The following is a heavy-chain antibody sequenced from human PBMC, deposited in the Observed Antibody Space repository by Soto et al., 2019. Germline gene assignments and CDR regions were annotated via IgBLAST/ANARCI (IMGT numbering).Heavy chain of an antibody. Sequence: VWTGPEAQKPGASVKVSCKASGYTFSRYGISWVRQAPGQGLEWMGWISGYNGDTKYAQKVQGRVTMTIDTSTYTAYMELRSLTSDDTAIYYCAKNGQPPYYYYGMDVWGQGTTVTVSS. CDR2: ISGYNGDT. D-gene: IGHD2-8*01. CDR1: GYTFSRYG. J-gene: IGHJ6*02. CDR3: AKNGQPPYYYYGMDV. V-gene: IGHV1-18*01.